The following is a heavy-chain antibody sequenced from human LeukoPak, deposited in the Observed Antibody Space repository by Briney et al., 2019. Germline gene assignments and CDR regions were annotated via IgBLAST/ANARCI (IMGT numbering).Heavy chain of an antibody. Sequence: EASVKVSCKASGYTFTGYYMHWVRQAPGQGLEWMGWINPNSGGTNYAQKFQGRVTMTRDTSISTAYMELSRLRSDDTAVYYCAAEEIEDVLLWFGENTRAHNWFDPWGQGTLVTVSS. V-gene: IGHV1-2*02. CDR2: INPNSGGT. CDR3: AAEEIEDVLLWFGENTRAHNWFDP. J-gene: IGHJ5*02. D-gene: IGHD3-10*01. CDR1: GYTFTGYY.